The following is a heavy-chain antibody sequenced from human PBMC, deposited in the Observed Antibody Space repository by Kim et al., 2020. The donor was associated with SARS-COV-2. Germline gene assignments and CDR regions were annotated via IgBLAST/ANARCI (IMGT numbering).Heavy chain of an antibody. CDR3: ARDCEGQQPRFDY. Sequence: GGSLRLSCAASGFTFSNYGMHWVRQAPGKGLEWVAVIWYDGNNKYYVDSVKGRFTISRDNSKNTLYLQMNSLRAEDTAVYYCARDCEGQQPRFDYWGQGT. D-gene: IGHD6-13*01. CDR1: GFTFSNYG. V-gene: IGHV3-33*01. J-gene: IGHJ4*02. CDR2: IWYDGNNK.